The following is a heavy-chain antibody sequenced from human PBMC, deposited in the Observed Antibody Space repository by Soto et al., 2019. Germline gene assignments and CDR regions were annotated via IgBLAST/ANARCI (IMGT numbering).Heavy chain of an antibody. CDR1: GFTFSMYW. D-gene: IGHD1-1*01. V-gene: IGHV3-74*01. J-gene: IGHJ4*02. CDR2: INDDGIST. Sequence: VGSLRLSCAASGFTFSMYWMHWVRQVPGNGPEWVSRINDDGISTNYADSVKGRFTISRDNAKNTLYLQMNALRVEDTAVYYCTRGPRSTSTGTGAFWGQGTLVTVSS. CDR3: TRGPRSTSTGTGAF.